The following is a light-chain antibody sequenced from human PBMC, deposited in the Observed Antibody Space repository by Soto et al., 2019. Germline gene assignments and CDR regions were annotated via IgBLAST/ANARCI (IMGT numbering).Light chain of an antibody. CDR2: AAS. J-gene: IGKJ1*01. CDR1: QSISSY. CDR3: QQSYSTPRT. Sequence: DSQMTQSPSSLSASVGDRVTITCRASQSISSYLNWYQQKPGKAPKLLIYAASSLQSGVPSRFSGCGSGTDFTLTISSLQPEDFATYYCQQSYSTPRTFGQGTKVDIK. V-gene: IGKV1-39*01.